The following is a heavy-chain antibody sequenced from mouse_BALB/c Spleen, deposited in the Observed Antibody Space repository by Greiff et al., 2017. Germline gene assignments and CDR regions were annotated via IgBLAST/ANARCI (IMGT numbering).Heavy chain of an antibody. CDR2: INPSTGYT. V-gene: IGHV1-7*01. J-gene: IGHJ2*01. CDR1: GYTFTSYW. Sequence: QVQLKESGAELAKPGASVKMSCKASGYTFTSYWMHWVKQRPGQGLEWIGYINPSTGYTEYNQKFKDKATLTADKSSSTAYMQLSSLTSEDSAVYYCARYGFVEVRGYWGQGTTLTVSS. D-gene: IGHD2-14*01. CDR3: ARYGFVEVRGY.